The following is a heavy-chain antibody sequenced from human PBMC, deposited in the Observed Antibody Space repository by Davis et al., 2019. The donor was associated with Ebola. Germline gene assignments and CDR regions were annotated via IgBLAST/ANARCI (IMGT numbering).Heavy chain of an antibody. V-gene: IGHV4-31*03. D-gene: IGHD3-3*01. J-gene: IGHJ4*02. CDR1: GASVSNDIYY. CDR3: ARNEYDVGLHTPYFQY. CDR2: IYHTGST. Sequence: MPSETLSLTCNVSGASVSNDIYYWSWIRQRPGKGLEWIGYIYHTGSTFYNPSLASRVTIPLGPSDNQLSLSLTSVTAADTAVYYCARNEYDVGLHTPYFQYWGQGALVTVSS.